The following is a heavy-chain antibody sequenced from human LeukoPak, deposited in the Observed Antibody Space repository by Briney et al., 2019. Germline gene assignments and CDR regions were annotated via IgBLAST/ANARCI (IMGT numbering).Heavy chain of an antibody. J-gene: IGHJ4*02. CDR1: GGSISSGSYY. CDR3: ARHPPRDGSAFDH. V-gene: IGHV4-39*01. Sequence: SETLSLTCTVSGGSISSGSYYWGWIRQPPGKGLEWIASMYYSGTTFYSPSLKSRVTISVDTSKNQLSLKLGSVTAADTAVYYCARHPPRDGSAFDHGGQGTLVTVSS. CDR2: MYYSGTT. D-gene: IGHD6-25*01.